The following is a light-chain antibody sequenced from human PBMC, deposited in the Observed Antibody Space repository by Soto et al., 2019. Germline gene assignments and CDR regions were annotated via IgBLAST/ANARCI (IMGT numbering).Light chain of an antibody. CDR1: QSLNSL. Sequence: DIHMTHSPSTLSASVVDRGTITCRSSQSLNSLLACYQQKPGRDPKLLIYDASTLESGVPSRFSGSGSGTEFTLTISRLQTDDFANYYSQQYNSYYSWKFGQGNXVEIK. V-gene: IGKV1-5*01. J-gene: IGKJ1*01. CDR2: DAS. CDR3: QQYNSYYSWK.